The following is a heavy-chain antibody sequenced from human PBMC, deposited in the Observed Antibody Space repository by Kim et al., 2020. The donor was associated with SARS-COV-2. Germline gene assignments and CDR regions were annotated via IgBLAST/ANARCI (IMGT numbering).Heavy chain of an antibody. J-gene: IGHJ4*02. Sequence: SGSTTDHPSLKSRITISVDTSKNQFSLKLSSVTAADTAVYYCARGGIFDYWGQGTLVTVSS. CDR3: ARGGIFDY. D-gene: IGHD2-21*01. V-gene: IGHV4-34*01. CDR2: SGST.